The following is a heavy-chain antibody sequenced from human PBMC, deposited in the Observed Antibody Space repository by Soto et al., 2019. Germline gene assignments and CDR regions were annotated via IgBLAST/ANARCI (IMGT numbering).Heavy chain of an antibody. Sequence: GASVKVSCKASGYTFTSYGISWVRQAPGQGLEWMGWISAYNGNTTYAQKLQGRVTMTTDTSTSTAYMELRSLRSDDTAVYYCARDRRLGGHYDIFSYWGQGTLVTVSS. D-gene: IGHD3-9*01. CDR2: ISAYNGNT. CDR1: GYTFTSYG. J-gene: IGHJ4*02. CDR3: ARDRRLGGHYDIFSY. V-gene: IGHV1-18*01.